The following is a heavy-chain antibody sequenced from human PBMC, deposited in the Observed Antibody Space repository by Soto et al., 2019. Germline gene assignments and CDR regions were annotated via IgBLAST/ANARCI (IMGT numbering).Heavy chain of an antibody. Sequence: QITLKESGPTLVKPTQTLTLTCTFSGFSLSTSGVGVGWIRQPTGKALEWLALIYWDDDKRYSPSLKSRLTITKDTSKNQVVLTMTNMDPVDTATYYCARLSMVRGVILYYYYMDVWGKGTTVTVSS. D-gene: IGHD3-10*01. J-gene: IGHJ6*03. CDR2: IYWDDDK. V-gene: IGHV2-5*02. CDR3: ARLSMVRGVILYYYYMDV. CDR1: GFSLSTSGVG.